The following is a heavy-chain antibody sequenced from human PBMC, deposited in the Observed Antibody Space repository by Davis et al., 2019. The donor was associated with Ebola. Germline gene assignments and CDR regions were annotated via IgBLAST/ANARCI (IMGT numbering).Heavy chain of an antibody. CDR3: AKDGFGDYAP. CDR2: IKEDGSNK. Sequence: GGSLRLSCAASGFTFSTYWMSWVRQAPGKGPEWVANIKEDGSNKYYVESVKGRFTISRDNAKNSLYLQMNSLRAEDTALYYCAKDGFGDYAPWGQGTLVTVSS. V-gene: IGHV3-7*03. CDR1: GFTFSTYW. D-gene: IGHD4-17*01. J-gene: IGHJ5*02.